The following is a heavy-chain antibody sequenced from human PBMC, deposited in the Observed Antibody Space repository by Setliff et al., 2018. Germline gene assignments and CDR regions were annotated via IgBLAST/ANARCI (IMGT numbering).Heavy chain of an antibody. CDR3: ARHVLGQQLVYNWFDP. CDR1: GGSISSGGYY. D-gene: IGHD6-13*01. CDR2: IYYSGST. Sequence: PSETLSLTCTVSGGSISSGGYYWSWIRQHPGKGLEWIGYIYYSGSTNYNPSLKSRVTISVDTSKNQFSLKLSSVTAADTAVYYCARHVLGQQLVYNWFDPWGQGTLVTVSS. V-gene: IGHV4-61*08. J-gene: IGHJ5*02.